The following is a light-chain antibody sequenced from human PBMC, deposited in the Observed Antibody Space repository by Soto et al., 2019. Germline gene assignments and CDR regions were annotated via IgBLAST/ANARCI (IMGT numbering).Light chain of an antibody. CDR3: QQYGTSST. CDR2: EAS. V-gene: IGKV3-20*01. Sequence: EIVLTQSPSTLSVSPWESSTLSFMASQTVRSDYLAWYRQSPGQPPRLLLFEASSRAPGIPDRFSGSGSGTDFTLTIRRLEPEDFAVYYCQQYGTSSTFGQGTKVDIK. J-gene: IGKJ1*01. CDR1: QTVRSDY.